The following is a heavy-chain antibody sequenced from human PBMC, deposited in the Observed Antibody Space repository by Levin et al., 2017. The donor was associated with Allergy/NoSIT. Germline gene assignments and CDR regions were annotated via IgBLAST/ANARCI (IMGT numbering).Heavy chain of an antibody. CDR1: GFTFGDYA. J-gene: IGHJ4*02. V-gene: IGHV3-49*03. Sequence: PGGSLRLSCTASGFTFGDYAMSWFRQAPGKGLEWVGFIRSKAYGGTTEYAASVRGRFTISRDDSKSIAYLQMNSLKIEDTAVYYCTRDDVRPGAYFDYWGQGILVTVSS. CDR2: IRSKAYGGTT. CDR3: TRDDVRPGAYFDY. D-gene: IGHD3-10*02.